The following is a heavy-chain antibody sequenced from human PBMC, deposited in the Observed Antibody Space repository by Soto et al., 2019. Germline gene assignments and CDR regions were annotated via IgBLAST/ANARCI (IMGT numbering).Heavy chain of an antibody. CDR3: ARVAYLNMVRGVIITNNWFDP. V-gene: IGHV4-34*01. Sequence: SETLSLTCAVYGGSFSGYYWSWIRQPPGKGLEWIGEINHSGSTNYNPSLKSRVTISVDTSKNQFSLKLSSVTAADTAVYYCARVAYLNMVRGVIITNNWFDPWGQGTLVTVSS. D-gene: IGHD3-10*01. CDR2: INHSGST. J-gene: IGHJ5*02. CDR1: GGSFSGYY.